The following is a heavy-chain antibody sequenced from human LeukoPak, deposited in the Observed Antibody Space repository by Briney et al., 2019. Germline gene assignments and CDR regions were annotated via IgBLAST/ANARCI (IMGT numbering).Heavy chain of an antibody. CDR1: GYGFTSYW. D-gene: IGHD5-18*01. CDR3: AIQDNTAMAFDY. V-gene: IGHV5-51*01. J-gene: IGHJ4*02. CDR2: IYPGDSDT. Sequence: GAYLKFSCKGSGYGFTSYWIGWVRQMPGKGLEWRGIIYPGDSDTRYSPSFQGQVTIAADKSISTAYLQWSSVNASDTAMYYCAIQDNTAMAFDYWGQGTLVTVSS.